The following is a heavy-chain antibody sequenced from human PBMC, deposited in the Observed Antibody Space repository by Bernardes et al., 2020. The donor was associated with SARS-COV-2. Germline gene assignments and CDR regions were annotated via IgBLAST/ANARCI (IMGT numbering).Heavy chain of an antibody. Sequence: GGSLRLSCAASGFTFSSYAMSWVRQAPGKGLEWVSAISNSGSTIFYADSVKGRFTISRDNAKNSVYLQMNSLRVEDTAVYYCARRYYGSGSPEAFDIWGQGTMVTVSS. CDR1: GFTFSSYA. J-gene: IGHJ3*02. D-gene: IGHD3-10*01. CDR3: ARRYYGSGSPEAFDI. CDR2: ISNSGSTI. V-gene: IGHV3-21*01.